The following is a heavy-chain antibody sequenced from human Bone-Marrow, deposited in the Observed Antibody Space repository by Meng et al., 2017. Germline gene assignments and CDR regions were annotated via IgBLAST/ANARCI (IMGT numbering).Heavy chain of an antibody. V-gene: IGHV3-15*01. CDR3: ATGAAAADH. J-gene: IGHJ4*02. D-gene: IGHD6-13*01. Sequence: GESLKISCVASGLSFTDAWMSWVRQAPGKGLEWVGRIKRNSDGGTIDYAAPVKGRFTISRDDSKNTLYLQMDSLITEDTAVYLCATGAAAADHWGQGTLVPVSS. CDR2: IKRNSDGGTI. CDR1: GLSFTDAW.